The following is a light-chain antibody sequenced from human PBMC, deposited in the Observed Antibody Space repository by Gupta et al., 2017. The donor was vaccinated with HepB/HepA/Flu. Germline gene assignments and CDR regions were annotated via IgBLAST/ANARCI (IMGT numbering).Light chain of an antibody. Sequence: DIVMTQSPLSLPVTPGEPASISCRSSQSLLHSNGYNYLDWYLQKPGQSPQLLIYLGSTRASGVPDRFSGSGSGTDFTLKISRVEADDVGIYYCRQALQTLYTFGQGTKLEIK. CDR2: LGS. V-gene: IGKV2-28*01. CDR1: QSLLHSNGYNY. J-gene: IGKJ2*01. CDR3: RQALQTLYT.